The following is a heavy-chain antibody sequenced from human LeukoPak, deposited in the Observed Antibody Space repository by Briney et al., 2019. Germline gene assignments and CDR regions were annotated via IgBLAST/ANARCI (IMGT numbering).Heavy chain of an antibody. Sequence: PGRSLRLSCAASGFTFSSYAMHWVRQAPGKGLEWVAVISYDGSNKYYADSVKGRFTISRDNSKNTLYLQMNSLRAEDTAVYYCASFPWFGELRAYDYWGQGTLVTVSS. CDR2: ISYDGSNK. CDR3: ASFPWFGELRAYDY. V-gene: IGHV3-30*04. D-gene: IGHD3-10*01. J-gene: IGHJ4*02. CDR1: GFTFSSYA.